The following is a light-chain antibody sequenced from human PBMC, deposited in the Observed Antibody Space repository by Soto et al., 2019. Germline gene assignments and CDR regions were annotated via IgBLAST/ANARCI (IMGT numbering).Light chain of an antibody. Sequence: EIVLTQSPVTLSLSPGERATLSCRASQSVSSYLAWYQQKPGQAPRLLIYDASHRATGIPARFSGSGSGTDFTLTISSLETEDFAVYHCQQRSNWPPTFGGGTKVEIK. CDR1: QSVSSY. CDR2: DAS. V-gene: IGKV3-11*01. J-gene: IGKJ4*01. CDR3: QQRSNWPPT.